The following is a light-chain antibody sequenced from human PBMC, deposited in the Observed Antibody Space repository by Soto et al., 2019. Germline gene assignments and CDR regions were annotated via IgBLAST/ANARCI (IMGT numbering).Light chain of an antibody. Sequence: QSVLTQPASVSGSPGQSITISCTGTSSDVGGYNYVSWCQQHPGKAPKLMIYEVSNRPSGVSNRFSGSKSGNTASLTISGLQAEDEADYYCSSYTSSSTAVFGGGTQLTVL. CDR1: SSDVGGYNY. CDR2: EVS. CDR3: SSYTSSSTAV. J-gene: IGLJ7*01. V-gene: IGLV2-14*01.